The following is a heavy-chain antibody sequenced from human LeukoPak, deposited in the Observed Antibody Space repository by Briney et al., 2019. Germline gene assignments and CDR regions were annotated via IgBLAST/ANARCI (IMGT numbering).Heavy chain of an antibody. Sequence: GGSLRLSCAASGFTFSSYSMNWVRQAPGKGLGWVSSISSSSSYIYYADSVKGRFTISRDNAKNSLYLQMNSLRAEDTAVYYCATETGGTCYRCVDYWGQGTLVTVSS. CDR3: ATETGGTCYRCVDY. CDR2: ISSSSSYI. J-gene: IGHJ4*02. V-gene: IGHV3-21*01. D-gene: IGHD2-8*02. CDR1: GFTFSSYS.